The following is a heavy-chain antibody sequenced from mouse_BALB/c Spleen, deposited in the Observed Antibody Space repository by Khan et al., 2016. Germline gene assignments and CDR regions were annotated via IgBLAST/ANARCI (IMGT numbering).Heavy chain of an antibody. V-gene: IGHV1S81*02. CDR1: GYTFTSYW. CDR2: TNPTNGRT. CDR3: ARIKKIVATYFDY. Sequence: QVQLKESGAELVKAGASVKMSCKASGYTFTSYWMHWVKQRLGQGLEWFVETNPTNGRTYYNEKFKSKAPLTVDKSSSTAYMLLSGPTFEDSAVYYCARIKKIVATYFDYWGQGITLTVSS. J-gene: IGHJ2*01. D-gene: IGHD1-1*01.